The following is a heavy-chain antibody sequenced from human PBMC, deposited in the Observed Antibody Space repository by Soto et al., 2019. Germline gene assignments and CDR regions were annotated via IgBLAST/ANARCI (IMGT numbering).Heavy chain of an antibody. Sequence: QVQLQESGPGLVKPSQTLSLTCTVSGGSISSGGYYWSWIRQHPGKGLEWIGYIYYSGSTYYNPSLKRRVTISVATSKNQFSLKLSSVTAADTAVYYCAGGLEAPDVGYFDLWGRGTLFTVSS. J-gene: IGHJ2*01. CDR3: AGGLEAPDVGYFDL. D-gene: IGHD3-3*01. V-gene: IGHV4-31*03. CDR1: GGSISSGGYY. CDR2: IYYSGST.